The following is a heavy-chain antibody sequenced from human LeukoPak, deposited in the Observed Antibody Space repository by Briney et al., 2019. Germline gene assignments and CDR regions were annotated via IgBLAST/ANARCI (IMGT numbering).Heavy chain of an antibody. D-gene: IGHD2-2*01. CDR1: GFTFSTYG. J-gene: IGHJ4*02. CDR3: AKGGVPTAMVDY. Sequence: QPGRSLRLSCVVSGFTFSTYGMHWVRQAPGKRLEWLAVISNDGSHKYYADSVKGRFTISRDNSNNTLSMQMNSLRIEDTAVYYCAKGGVPTAMVDYWGQGILVTVSS. V-gene: IGHV3-30*18. CDR2: ISNDGSHK.